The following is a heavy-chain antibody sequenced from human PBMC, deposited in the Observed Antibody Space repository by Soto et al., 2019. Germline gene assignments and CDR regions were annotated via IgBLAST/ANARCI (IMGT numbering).Heavy chain of an antibody. CDR2: ITNAGGVT. D-gene: IGHD3-10*01. CDR1: GFAFSAYG. CDR3: AKDLMVNDHYQQYGMDV. V-gene: IGHV3-30*18. Sequence: QVELVESGGGVVQPGRSLRLSCAASGFAFSAYGMHWVRQAPGKGLEWVALITNAGGVTYYLDSVKGRFVISRDDSRHTVHLQMNSLRAEDTDVYYCAKDLMVNDHYQQYGMDVRGQGTTVSVSS. J-gene: IGHJ6*02.